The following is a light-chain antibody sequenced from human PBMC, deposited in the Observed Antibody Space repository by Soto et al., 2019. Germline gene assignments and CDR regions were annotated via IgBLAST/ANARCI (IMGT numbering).Light chain of an antibody. V-gene: IGLV2-14*01. CDR3: SSYTTSTTWV. CDR1: NSDVGGYNY. Sequence: QSALTQPASVSGSPGQSIAISCTGTNSDVGGYNYVSWYQHHPGKAPKLMIYEVSNRPSGVSNRFSGSKSGNTASLTISGLQAEDEADYYCSSYTTSTTWVFGRGTKVTVL. J-gene: IGLJ3*02. CDR2: EVS.